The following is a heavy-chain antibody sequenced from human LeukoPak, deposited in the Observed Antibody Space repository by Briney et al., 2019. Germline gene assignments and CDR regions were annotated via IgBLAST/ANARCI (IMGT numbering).Heavy chain of an antibody. CDR3: ARLKSGYHHEYYFDY. Sequence: GESLKISCKGSGYSFTSYWIGWVRQMPGKGLEWMGIIYPGDSDTRYSPSFQGQVTISADKSISTAYLQWSSLKASDTAMYYCARLKSGYHHEYYFDYWGQGTLVTVSS. J-gene: IGHJ4*02. D-gene: IGHD3-22*01. CDR1: GYSFTSYW. CDR2: IYPGDSDT. V-gene: IGHV5-51*01.